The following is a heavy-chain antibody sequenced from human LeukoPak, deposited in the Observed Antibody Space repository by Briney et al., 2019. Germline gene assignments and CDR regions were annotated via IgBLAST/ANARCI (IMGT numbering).Heavy chain of an antibody. V-gene: IGHV1-2*02. D-gene: IGHD3-3*01. Sequence: ASVKVSCKASGYTFTGYYMHWVRQAPGQGLEWMGWINPNSGGTNYAQKFQGRVTMTRDTSISTAYMELSRLRSEDTAVYYCARVPPRVSFDFWSGYPSGYYYMDVWGKGTTVTVSS. J-gene: IGHJ6*03. CDR1: GYTFTGYY. CDR2: INPNSGGT. CDR3: ARVPPRVSFDFWSGYPSGYYYMDV.